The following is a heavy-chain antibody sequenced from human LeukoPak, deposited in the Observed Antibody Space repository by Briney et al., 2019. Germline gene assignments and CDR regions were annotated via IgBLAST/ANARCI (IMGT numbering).Heavy chain of an antibody. CDR2: INPKNGDT. J-gene: IGHJ5*02. CDR1: GYTFTAYY. CDR3: GRGIQSFDP. Sequence: ASVKVSCKAPGYTFTAYYIHWVRQAPGQGLEWMGRINPKNGDTNYARKFQDRVTMTRDTSMSAAYMEISRLTYDDTAVYYCGRGIQSFDPWGQGTLVTVSS. V-gene: IGHV1-2*06.